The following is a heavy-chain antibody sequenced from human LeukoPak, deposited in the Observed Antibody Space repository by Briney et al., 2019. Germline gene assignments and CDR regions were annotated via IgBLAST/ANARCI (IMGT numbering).Heavy chain of an antibody. CDR3: GRQPSGFYEKSGYYPYFFDY. CDR1: GFTFSDYY. J-gene: IGHJ4*02. CDR2: IFYNGST. D-gene: IGHD3-22*01. V-gene: IGHV4-59*08. Sequence: PGGSLRLSCAASGFTFSDYYMSWIRQAPVKGLEWVGHIFYNGSTKYDPSLQSRVTISLDTSKSQISLKLSSVTAADTAVYYCGRQPSGFYEKSGYYPYFFDYWGQGTLVTVSS.